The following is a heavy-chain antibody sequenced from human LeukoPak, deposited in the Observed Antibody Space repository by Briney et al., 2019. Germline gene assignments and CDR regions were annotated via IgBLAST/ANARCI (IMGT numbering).Heavy chain of an antibody. J-gene: IGHJ4*02. CDR1: GYTFTGYY. Sequence: ASVKVSCKASGYTFTGYYMHWVRQAPGQGLEWMGWINPDSGGIQYAQNFQGRVTMTRDTSISTAYMELSGLRSDDAAVYYCARDLGSYDFWSGYYPFDYWGQGTLVTVSS. V-gene: IGHV1-2*02. CDR2: INPDSGGI. CDR3: ARDLGSYDFWSGYYPFDY. D-gene: IGHD3-3*01.